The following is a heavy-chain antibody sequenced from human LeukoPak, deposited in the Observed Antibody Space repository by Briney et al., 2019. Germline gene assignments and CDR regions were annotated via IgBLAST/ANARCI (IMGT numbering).Heavy chain of an antibody. Sequence: ASVKVSCKASGYTFTSYDINWVRQAPGQGLEWMGWINPNSGGTNYAQKFQGRVTMTRDTSISTAYMELSRLRSDDTAVYYCARDGTGSGSYPSLYWGQGTLVTVSS. CDR1: GYTFTSYD. J-gene: IGHJ4*02. CDR2: INPNSGGT. V-gene: IGHV1-2*02. CDR3: ARDGTGSGSYPSLY. D-gene: IGHD1-26*01.